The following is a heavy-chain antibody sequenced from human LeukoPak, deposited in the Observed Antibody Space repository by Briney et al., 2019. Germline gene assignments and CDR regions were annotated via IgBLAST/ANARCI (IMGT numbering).Heavy chain of an antibody. CDR2: IWSDGSKK. V-gene: IGHV3-33*08. CDR3: ARASGAFDY. Sequence: PGWSLRLSCAASGFPFSTYGMHWVRQAPGKGLEGVAVIWSDGSKKYYADSVRGRFTISRDNSKNTLYLQMNSLRADDTAVYYCARASGAFDYWGQGTLATGSS. CDR1: GFPFSTYG. J-gene: IGHJ4*02.